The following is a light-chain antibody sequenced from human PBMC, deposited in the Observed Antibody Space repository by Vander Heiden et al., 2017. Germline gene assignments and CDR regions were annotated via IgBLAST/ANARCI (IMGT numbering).Light chain of an antibody. Sequence: DLQMTQSPSTLSASVGDRVTITCRASQRITSWLACYQRKPEKAPILLIYKASTVESGGSSRVCGSGAGTEITLTSSSLQPDDVATYYCQKYNRYPFTFGPGTKVDIK. V-gene: IGKV1-5*03. J-gene: IGKJ3*01. CDR2: KAS. CDR1: QRITSW. CDR3: QKYNRYPFT.